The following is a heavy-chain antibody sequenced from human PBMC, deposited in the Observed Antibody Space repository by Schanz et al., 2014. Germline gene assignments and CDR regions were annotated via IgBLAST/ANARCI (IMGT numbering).Heavy chain of an antibody. J-gene: IGHJ4*02. Sequence: QVQLVDSGGGLVKPGGSLRLSCTASGFPFSDYFMAWIRQPPGRGLEWVSYIGNGGVTIYYADSVKGRFTMSRDNSKNTLYLQMNSLRAEDTAVYYCAKDAENTAMITDYFDYWGQGTLVTVSS. V-gene: IGHV3-11*01. CDR1: GFPFSDYF. CDR3: AKDAENTAMITDYFDY. D-gene: IGHD5-18*01. CDR2: IGNGGVTI.